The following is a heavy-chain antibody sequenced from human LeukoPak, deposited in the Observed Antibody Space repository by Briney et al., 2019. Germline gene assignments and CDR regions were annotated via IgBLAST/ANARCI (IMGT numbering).Heavy chain of an antibody. CDR2: ISAYNGNT. CDR1: GYTFTSYG. Sequence: ASVKVSCKASGYTFTSYGISWVRQAPGQGLEWMGWISAYNGNTNYAQKLQGRVTMTTDTSTSTAYMELRSLRSDDAAVYYCARDLGYSSSWYRRLDYWGQGTLVTVSS. D-gene: IGHD6-13*01. CDR3: ARDLGYSSSWYRRLDY. V-gene: IGHV1-18*01. J-gene: IGHJ4*02.